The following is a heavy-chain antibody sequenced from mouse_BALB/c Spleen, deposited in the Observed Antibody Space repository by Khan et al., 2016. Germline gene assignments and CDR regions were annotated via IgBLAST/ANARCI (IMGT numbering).Heavy chain of an antibody. J-gene: IGHJ2*01. D-gene: IGHD1-1*01. CDR3: GRRVPKYYYGSSCGY. Sequence: VQLKQSGAELVKPGASVKLSCTASGFNIKDTYMHWVKQRPEQGLEWIGRNDPATGNPKYDSKFQGKATIIVDKSSTTAYLQLSSLTSEDTAVYYCGRRVPKYYYGSSCGYWGQGTTLTVSS. CDR1: GFNIKDTY. CDR2: NDPATGNP. V-gene: IGHV14-3*02.